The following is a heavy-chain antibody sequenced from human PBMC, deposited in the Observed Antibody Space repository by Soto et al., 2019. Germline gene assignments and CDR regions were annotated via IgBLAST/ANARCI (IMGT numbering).Heavy chain of an antibody. J-gene: IGHJ4*02. Sequence: GSSVKVSCNVSGYTLTYLSMHWVRQGPGKGLEWMGGFDTEDGETIYAKKFQGRVTMTEDTSTDTAYMELSSLRSEDTAVNYCATHFNWNDPYFDYWAQGTLVTTSS. V-gene: IGHV1-24*01. D-gene: IGHD1-20*01. CDR3: ATHFNWNDPYFDY. CDR1: GYTLTYLS. CDR2: FDTEDGET.